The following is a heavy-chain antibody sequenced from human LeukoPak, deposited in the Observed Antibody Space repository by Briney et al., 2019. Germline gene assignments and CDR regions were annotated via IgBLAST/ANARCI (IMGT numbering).Heavy chain of an antibody. V-gene: IGHV3-23*01. J-gene: IGHJ4*02. CDR2: ISGSGGST. Sequence: PGGFLSLSCAASGFTFSSYAMSWVRQAPGKGLEWVSAISGSGGSTYYADSVKGRFTISRDNSKNTLYLQMNSLRAEDTAVYYCAKLYSSGWYGAVDYWGQGTLVTVSS. D-gene: IGHD6-19*01. CDR3: AKLYSSGWYGAVDY. CDR1: GFTFSSYA.